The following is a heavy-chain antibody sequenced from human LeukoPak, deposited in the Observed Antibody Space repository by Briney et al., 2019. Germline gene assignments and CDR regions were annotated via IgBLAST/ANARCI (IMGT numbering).Heavy chain of an antibody. CDR1: GGSISSGGYY. CDR3: ARGEGYCSSTSCHNWFDP. Sequence: TLSLTCTVSGGSISSGGYYWSWIRQHPGKGLEWIGYIYYSGSTYYNPSLKSRVTISVDTSKNQFSLKLSSVTVADTAVYYCARGEGYCSSTSCHNWFDPWGQGTLVTVSS. J-gene: IGHJ5*02. CDR2: IYYSGST. V-gene: IGHV4-31*03. D-gene: IGHD2-2*01.